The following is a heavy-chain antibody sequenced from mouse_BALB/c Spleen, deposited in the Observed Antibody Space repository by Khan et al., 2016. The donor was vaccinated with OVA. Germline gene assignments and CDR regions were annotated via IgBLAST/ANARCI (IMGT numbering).Heavy chain of an antibody. CDR3: TRSHGGY. CDR1: GYTFTDYV. J-gene: IGHJ2*01. Sequence: QIQLVQAGPELKKPGETVKISCKASGYTFTDYVMNWVKQSPGKGLKWMGWINTYTGKPTYADDFKGRFAFSLETSASTAYLQINSLKNEDTATNFGTRSHGGYWGQGTTLTVSS. CDR2: INTYTGKP. V-gene: IGHV9-3-1*01.